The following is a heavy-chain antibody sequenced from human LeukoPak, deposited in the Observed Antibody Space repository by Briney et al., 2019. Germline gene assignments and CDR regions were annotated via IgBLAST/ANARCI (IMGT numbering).Heavy chain of an antibody. V-gene: IGHV3-23*01. D-gene: IGHD2-15*01. J-gene: IGHJ4*02. Sequence: GGSLRLSCAASGFSFGSFAMSWVRQAPGKGQEWVSGIIGSGGTTFYADSVKGRFTISRDNAKNSLYLQMNSLRAEDTAVYYCARDKIVVVVAATSSSGFDYWGQGTLVTVSS. CDR1: GFSFGSFA. CDR2: IIGSGGTT. CDR3: ARDKIVVVVAATSSSGFDY.